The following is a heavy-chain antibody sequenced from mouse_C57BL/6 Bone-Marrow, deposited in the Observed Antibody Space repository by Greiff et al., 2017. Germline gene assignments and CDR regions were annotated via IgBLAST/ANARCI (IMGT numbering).Heavy chain of an antibody. J-gene: IGHJ2*01. CDR3: AGLRYDGSSYAGY. CDR2: IYPRSGNT. V-gene: IGHV1-81*01. CDR1: GYTFTSYG. D-gene: IGHD1-1*01. Sequence: QVQLQQSGAELARPGASVKLSCKASGYTFTSYGISWVKQRTGQGLEWIGEIYPRSGNTYYNEKFKGKATLTADKSSSTAYMGLRSLTSGDSAVDFCAGLRYDGSSYAGYWGQGTTLTVSS.